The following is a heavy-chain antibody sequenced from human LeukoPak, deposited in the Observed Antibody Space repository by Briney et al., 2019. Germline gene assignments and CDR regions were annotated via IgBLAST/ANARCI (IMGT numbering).Heavy chain of an antibody. D-gene: IGHD2-15*01. CDR3: ATGGSSGGSPGY. Sequence: PGGSLRLSCAASGFTFSSYWMHWVRQAPGKGLEWVSRIKSDGSSTTYADSVKGRFTISKDNAKNTLYLQMNSLRAEDTAVYYCATGGSSGGSPGYWGQGTLVTVSS. CDR2: IKSDGSST. J-gene: IGHJ4*02. CDR1: GFTFSSYW. V-gene: IGHV3-74*01.